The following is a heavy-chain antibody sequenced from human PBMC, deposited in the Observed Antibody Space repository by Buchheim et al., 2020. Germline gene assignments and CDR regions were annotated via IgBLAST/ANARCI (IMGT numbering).Heavy chain of an antibody. J-gene: IGHJ6*02. CDR1: GFTFSNYA. CDR3: AKADGSLPYGMGV. Sequence: EVQLLESGGGLVQPGGSPRLSCAASGFTFSNYAMSWVRQAPGKGLEWVSSISDSGGSTYYADSVKGRFTISRDNSKNTLYLQMNSLRAEDAAVYYCAKADGSLPYGMGVWGQGTT. V-gene: IGHV3-23*01. D-gene: IGHD3-10*01. CDR2: ISDSGGST.